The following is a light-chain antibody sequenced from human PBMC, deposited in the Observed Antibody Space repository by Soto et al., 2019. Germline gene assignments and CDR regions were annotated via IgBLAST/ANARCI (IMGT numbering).Light chain of an antibody. Sequence: IVLTQSPATLSLSPGERATLSCRAGQSVSRYLDWYQQKPGQPPKLLIYDASSRATGIPARFSGSGSGTDFTLTISSLEPEDFAVYYCQQYNNWTWTFGQGTKVEIK. J-gene: IGKJ1*01. CDR2: DAS. CDR1: QSVSRY. V-gene: IGKV3-11*01. CDR3: QQYNNWTWT.